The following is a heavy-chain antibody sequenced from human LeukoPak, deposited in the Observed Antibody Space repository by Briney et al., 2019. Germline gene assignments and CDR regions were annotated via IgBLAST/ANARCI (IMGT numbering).Heavy chain of an antibody. Sequence: GSLRLSCAASGFPLRSYGMSWVRQAPGKALEWIGSIYYSGSTYYNPSLSSRVTMSVDTSKNRLSLRLSSVTAADTAIYYCARLYNGKRPPDYWGQGTQVTVSS. D-gene: IGHD1-14*01. J-gene: IGHJ4*02. V-gene: IGHV4-59*04. CDR2: IYYSGST. CDR1: GFPLRSYG. CDR3: ARLYNGKRPPDY.